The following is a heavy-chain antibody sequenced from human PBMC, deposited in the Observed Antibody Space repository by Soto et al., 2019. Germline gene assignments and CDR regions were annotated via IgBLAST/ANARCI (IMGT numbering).Heavy chain of an antibody. D-gene: IGHD2-21*02. CDR1: GFTFSSYA. CDR3: AKASGPCGGDCHSPNWFDP. V-gene: IGHV3-23*01. Sequence: LRVLESGGGLVQRGGSLRLSCVASGFTFSSYAMTWIRQAPGKGLEWVSVISGSGGSAHYTDSVKGRFTISRDNSKNTVFLLLNSLRVEDTAVYYCAKASGPCGGDCHSPNWFDPWGQGTLVTVSS. CDR2: ISGSGGSA. J-gene: IGHJ5*02.